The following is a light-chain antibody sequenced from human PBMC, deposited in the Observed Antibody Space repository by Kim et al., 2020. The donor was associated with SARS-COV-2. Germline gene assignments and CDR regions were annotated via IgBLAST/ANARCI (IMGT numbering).Light chain of an antibody. J-gene: IGLJ3*02. CDR1: SSDVGGYNY. CDR2: DVS. CDR3: SSYTSSSTRV. Sequence: GHSFTISCNGTSSDVGGYNYVSWYQQHPGKAPKLMIYDVSNRPSGVSNRFSGSKSGNTASLTISGLQAEDEADYYCSSYTSSSTRVFGGGTKLTVL. V-gene: IGLV2-14*03.